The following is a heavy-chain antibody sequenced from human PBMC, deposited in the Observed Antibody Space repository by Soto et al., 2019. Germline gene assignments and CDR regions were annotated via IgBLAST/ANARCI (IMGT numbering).Heavy chain of an antibody. V-gene: IGHV5-51*01. Sequence: GASLKICSKGSGYSFTSYWIGWVRQMPGKGLEWMRIIYTGDSATRYSPSYQGKVTISADKSISTAYLKWSILKASDTAMYYCASSHDYCNYYYGMDVWGQGTTVTVYS. J-gene: IGHJ6*02. CDR1: GYSFTSYW. D-gene: IGHD4-4*01. CDR2: IYTGDSAT. CDR3: ASSHDYCNYYYGMDV.